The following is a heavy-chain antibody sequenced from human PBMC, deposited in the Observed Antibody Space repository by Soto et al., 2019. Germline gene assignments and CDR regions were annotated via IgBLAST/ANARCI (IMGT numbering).Heavy chain of an antibody. D-gene: IGHD6-19*01. CDR2: ISAYNGNT. CDR1: GYTFTSYG. Sequence: QVQLVQSGAEVKKPGASVKFACKASGYTFTSYGISWVRQAPGQGLEWMGWISAYNGNTNYAQKLQGRVTTTTDTSTSIAYMELRSLRSDATAVYYCARESAVAYLDPWGQGTLVTVSS. J-gene: IGHJ5*02. CDR3: ARESAVAYLDP. V-gene: IGHV1-18*01.